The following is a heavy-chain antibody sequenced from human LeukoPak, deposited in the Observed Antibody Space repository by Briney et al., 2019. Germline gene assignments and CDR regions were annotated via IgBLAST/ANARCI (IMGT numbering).Heavy chain of an antibody. CDR1: GFIFGKYA. CDR3: AKRGASETRWYPFDY. D-gene: IGHD2-15*01. J-gene: IGHJ4*02. CDR2: ISGVVDST. V-gene: IGHV3-23*01. Sequence: PGGSLRLSCVGSGFIFGKYAMTRVRQAPGKGLEWVSTISGVVDSTWNADSVKGRFTVARDNSKNTLYLQMSSLRVEDTAVYYCAKRGASETRWYPFDYWGQGTLVTVSS.